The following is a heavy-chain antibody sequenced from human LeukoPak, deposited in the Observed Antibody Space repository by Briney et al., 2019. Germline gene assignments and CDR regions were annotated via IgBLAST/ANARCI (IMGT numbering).Heavy chain of an antibody. J-gene: IGHJ4*02. CDR1: GYTFTSYY. CDR2: NNPSGGST. Sequence: ASVKVSCKASGYTFTSYYMHWVRQAPGQGLEWMGINNPSGGSTSYAQKFQGRVTMTRDTSTSTVYMELSSLRSEDTAVYYCARVAGGYFPFDYWGQGTLVTVSS. V-gene: IGHV1-46*01. CDR3: ARVAGGYFPFDY. D-gene: IGHD3-10*01.